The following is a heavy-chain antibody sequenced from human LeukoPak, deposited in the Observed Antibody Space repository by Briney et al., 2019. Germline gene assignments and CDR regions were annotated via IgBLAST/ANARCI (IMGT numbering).Heavy chain of an antibody. CDR1: GFNFTGYG. J-gene: IGHJ4*02. CDR3: TRVSESGNSDY. V-gene: IGHV3-33*01. D-gene: IGHD4-23*01. CDR2: IWYDGKNK. Sequence: PGRSLRLSCAASGFNFTGYGIHWVRQVPGKGPDWVAVIWYDGKNKHYADSVKGRFTISRDTSKNTVYLQMNSLRAEDTAVYYCTRVSESGNSDYWGQGTLVTVSS.